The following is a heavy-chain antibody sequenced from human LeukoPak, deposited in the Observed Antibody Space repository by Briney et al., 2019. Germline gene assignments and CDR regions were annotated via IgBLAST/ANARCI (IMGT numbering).Heavy chain of an antibody. D-gene: IGHD1-26*01. CDR3: AKGGPRSESFSIYV. Sequence: GGSLRLSCTASGFTFSSYGMQWVRQAPGKGLMWVAAISYDGSDKYYVDAVKGRFTISRDDTKSTLYLQLNTLRTEDAAVYYCAKGGPRSESFSIYVWGQGTTVSV. V-gene: IGHV3-30*18. CDR1: GFTFSSYG. CDR2: ISYDGSDK. J-gene: IGHJ6*02.